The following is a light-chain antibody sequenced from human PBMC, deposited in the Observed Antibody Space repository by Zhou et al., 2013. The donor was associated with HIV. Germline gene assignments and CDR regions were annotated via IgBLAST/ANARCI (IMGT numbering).Light chain of an antibody. CDR1: QGISSY. V-gene: IGKV1-9*01. CDR3: QQLNDYPRT. J-gene: IGKJ4*01. CDR2: AAS. Sequence: IQLTQSPSSLSASVGDRVTITCRASQGISSYLAWYQQKPGKAPKLLIYAASTLQSGVPSRFSGSGSETDFTLTISSLQPEDFATYYCQQLNDYPRTFGGGTQVEIK.